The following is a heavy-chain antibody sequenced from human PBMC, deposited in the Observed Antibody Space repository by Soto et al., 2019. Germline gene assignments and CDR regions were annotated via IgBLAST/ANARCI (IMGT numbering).Heavy chain of an antibody. CDR3: ARKGAAASYSHYYMDV. J-gene: IGHJ6*03. D-gene: IGHD6-13*01. CDR2: VYYSGST. V-gene: IGHV4-59*08. CDR1: GDSISDDY. Sequence: SETLSLTCTVSGDSISDDYWTWIRQPPGKALEWIGYVYYSGSTSYNPSFKSRVTISVDTSRNQFSLKLTSVTAADTAVYYCARKGAAASYSHYYMDVWGRGTTVTVSS.